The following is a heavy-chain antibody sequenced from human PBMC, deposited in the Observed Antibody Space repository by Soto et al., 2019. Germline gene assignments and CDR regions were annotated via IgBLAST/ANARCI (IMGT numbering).Heavy chain of an antibody. CDR2: IYYSGST. D-gene: IGHD2-2*01. CDR3: ARDGPLTIVVPAAIDV. CDR1: GGSISSGDYY. J-gene: IGHJ6*02. Sequence: SETLSLTCTVSGGSISSGDYYWSWIRQPPGKGLEWIGYIYYSGSTYYNPSLKSRVTISVDTSKNQFSLKLSSVTAADTAVYYCARDGPLTIVVPAAIDVWGQGTQVTVSS. V-gene: IGHV4-30-4*01.